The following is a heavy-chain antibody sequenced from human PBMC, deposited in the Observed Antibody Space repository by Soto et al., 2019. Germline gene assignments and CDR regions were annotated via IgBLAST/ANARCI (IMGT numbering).Heavy chain of an antibody. Sequence: QVQLQESGPGLVKPSETLSLTCTVSGGSLSNYYWSWIRQPPGKGLEWIGYIYYSGRTNYNPSLKRRRTMSVDTSKNQVSLKLSAVTAADTAVYYCARNDHGGNPFFANWGQGTLVTVSS. D-gene: IGHD4-17*01. CDR3: ARNDHGGNPFFAN. V-gene: IGHV4-59*01. CDR1: GGSLSNYY. CDR2: IYYSGRT. J-gene: IGHJ4*02.